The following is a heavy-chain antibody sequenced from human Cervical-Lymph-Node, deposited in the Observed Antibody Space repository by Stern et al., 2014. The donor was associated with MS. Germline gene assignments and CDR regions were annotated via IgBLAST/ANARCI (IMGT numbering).Heavy chain of an antibody. V-gene: IGHV1-69*01. J-gene: IGHJ6*02. Sequence: QVQLVQSGAEVKKPGSSVRVSCKASGGTFSSYAISWVRQAPGQGLEWMGGIIPMFGTANYAQKFQGRVTITADDYTTTAYMEVSSLRSEDTAVYYCASSVGELTPEAVWGQGTTVTVFS. CDR3: ASSVGELTPEAV. D-gene: IGHD3-10*01. CDR1: GGTFSSYA. CDR2: IIPMFGTA.